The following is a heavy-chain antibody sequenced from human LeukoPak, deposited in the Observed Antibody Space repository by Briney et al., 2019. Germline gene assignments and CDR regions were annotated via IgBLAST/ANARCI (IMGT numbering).Heavy chain of an antibody. V-gene: IGHV4-59*01. CDR1: GGSISSYY. CDR2: IYYSGST. J-gene: IGHJ4*02. CDR3: ARAGDYYVSGSYLGY. Sequence: SETLSLTCTVSGGSISSYYWSWIRQPPGKGLEWIGYIYYSGSTYYNPSLKSRVTVSVDTSKNQFSLTLSSVTAADAAVYYCARAGDYYVSGSYLGYWGQGTLVTVSS. D-gene: IGHD3-10*01.